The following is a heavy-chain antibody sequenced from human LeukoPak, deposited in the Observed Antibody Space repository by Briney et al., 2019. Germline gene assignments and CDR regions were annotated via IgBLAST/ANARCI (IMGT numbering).Heavy chain of an antibody. V-gene: IGHV1-2*02. D-gene: IGHD3-22*01. CDR2: INPNSAGT. CDR1: GYTFTGYY. Sequence: ASVKVSCKASGYTFTGYYMHWVRQAPGQGLEWMGWINPNSAGTKYAQKFQGRVTMTRDTSISTAYMELSRLTSDDTAVYYCARDWADYDDTSGYYDYWGQGTLVTVSS. CDR3: ARDWADYDDTSGYYDY. J-gene: IGHJ4*02.